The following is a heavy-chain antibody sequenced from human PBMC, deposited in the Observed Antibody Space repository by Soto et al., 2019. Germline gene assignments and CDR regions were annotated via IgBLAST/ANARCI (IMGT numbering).Heavy chain of an antibody. Sequence: PSETLSLTCTVSGGSVSDYYWSWIRQAPGKGLEWIGYTYYTGRTDFNPSLKSRLSMSVDTSKNQFSLHLNSVTPEDTAVYYCAGTTSLQWYYMDVWDKGTTVTVSS. CDR1: GGSVSDYY. CDR2: TYYTGRT. V-gene: IGHV4-59*02. CDR3: AGTTSLQWYYMDV. D-gene: IGHD1-7*01. J-gene: IGHJ6*03.